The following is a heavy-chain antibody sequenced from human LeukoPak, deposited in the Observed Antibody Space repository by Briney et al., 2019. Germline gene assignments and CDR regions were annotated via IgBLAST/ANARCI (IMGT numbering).Heavy chain of an antibody. D-gene: IGHD3-22*01. V-gene: IGHV3-21*01. J-gene: IGHJ6*03. CDR3: ARVVISYYYMDV. Sequence: GGSLRLSCAASGFIFSSYSMNWVRQSPGKGLEWVSSISSGSNYIDYADSVKGRFTISRDNARNSLYLQMNSLRVEDTAVYYCARVVISYYYMDVWGQGTLVTVSS. CDR2: ISSGSNYI. CDR1: GFIFSSYS.